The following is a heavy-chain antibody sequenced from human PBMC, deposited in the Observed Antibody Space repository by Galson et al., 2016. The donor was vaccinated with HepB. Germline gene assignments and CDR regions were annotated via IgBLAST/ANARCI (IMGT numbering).Heavy chain of an antibody. D-gene: IGHD6-13*01. Sequence: SVKVSCKASGYTFTSYAMHWVRQAPGQRLEWMGWINTGNGNTRYSQKFQGRVTITRDTSANTAYMELSSLRSEDTTVYYCARDLMTSAGQHFKHWGHGTLVTVSS. J-gene: IGHJ1*01. CDR2: INTGNGNT. CDR3: ARDLMTSAGQHFKH. CDR1: GYTFTSYA. V-gene: IGHV1-3*04.